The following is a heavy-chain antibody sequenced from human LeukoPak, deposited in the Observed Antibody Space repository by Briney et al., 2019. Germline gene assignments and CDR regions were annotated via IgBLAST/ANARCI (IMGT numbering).Heavy chain of an antibody. CDR3: ASQEITRAAIDY. D-gene: IGHD3-3*01. Sequence: KSSQTLSLTCTVSGGSISSGSYYWSWIRQPAGKGLEWIGRIYTSGSTNYKPSLKSRVTISVDTSKNQFSLKLSSVTAADTAVYYCASQEITRAAIDYWGQGTLVTVSS. CDR2: IYTSGST. V-gene: IGHV4-61*02. J-gene: IGHJ4*02. CDR1: GGSISSGSYY.